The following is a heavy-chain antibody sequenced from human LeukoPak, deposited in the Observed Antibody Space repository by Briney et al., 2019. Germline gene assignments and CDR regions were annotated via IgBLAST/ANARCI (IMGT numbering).Heavy chain of an antibody. V-gene: IGHV3-21*01. CDR2: ISSSSSYI. CDR3: ARVPGYSSSWYISYYYYYYMDV. D-gene: IGHD6-13*01. Sequence: PGGSLRLSCAASGFTFISYSMNWVRQAPGKGLEWVSSISSSSSYIYYADSVKGRFTISRDNAKNSLYLQMNSLRAEDTAVYYCARVPGYSSSWYISYYYYYYMDVWGKGTTVTVSS. J-gene: IGHJ6*03. CDR1: GFTFISYS.